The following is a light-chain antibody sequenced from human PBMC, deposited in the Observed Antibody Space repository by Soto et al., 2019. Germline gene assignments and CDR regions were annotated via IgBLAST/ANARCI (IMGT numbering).Light chain of an antibody. CDR1: QSVSNN. CDR3: QQRINWPPLT. CDR2: DGS. J-gene: IGKJ4*01. Sequence: EIVMTQSPATLSVSPGERATLSCRASQSVSNNLAWYQQKPGQAPRLLIYDGSNRATGIPARFSGSGSGTDFTLTISSLEPEDFAVYYCQQRINWPPLTFGGGTKVEI. V-gene: IGKV3-11*01.